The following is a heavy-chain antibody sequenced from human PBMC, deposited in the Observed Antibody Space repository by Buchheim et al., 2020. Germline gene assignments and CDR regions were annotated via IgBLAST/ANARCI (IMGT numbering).Heavy chain of an antibody. Sequence: QLQLQESGPGLVKPSETLSLTCTVSGGPISSNRYYWGWIRQPPGKGLEWIGNIYYSGITYYNPSLKSRVTISIDTSKNQFSLKLRSVTAADMAVYYCSRAVTAKYCGMDVWGQGTT. J-gene: IGHJ6*02. CDR3: SRAVTAKYCGMDV. CDR1: GGPISSNRYY. D-gene: IGHD4-11*01. CDR2: IYYSGIT. V-gene: IGHV4-39*07.